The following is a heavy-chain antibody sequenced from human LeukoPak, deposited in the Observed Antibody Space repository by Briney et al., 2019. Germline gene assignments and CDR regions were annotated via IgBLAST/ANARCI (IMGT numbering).Heavy chain of an antibody. CDR3: ARDRPSPYCGGDCYVSSFGFDY. V-gene: IGHV3-48*02. Sequence: GGSLRLSCAASGFTFSSYSMNWVRQAPGKGLEWVSYISSSSTIYYADSVKGRFTISRDDAKNSLYLQMNSLRDEDTAVYYCARDRPSPYCGGDCYVSSFGFDYWGQGTLVTVSS. CDR1: GFTFSSYS. J-gene: IGHJ4*02. CDR2: ISSSSTI. D-gene: IGHD2-21*02.